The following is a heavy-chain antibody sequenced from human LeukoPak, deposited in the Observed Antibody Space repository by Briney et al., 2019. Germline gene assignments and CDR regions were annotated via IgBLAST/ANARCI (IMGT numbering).Heavy chain of an antibody. CDR3: AREGIAARGHFDL. Sequence: ASVKVSCKASGYTFTSYYMHWVRQAPGQGLEWMGIINPSGGSTSYAQKFQGRVTITTDESTSTAYMELSSLRSEDTAVYYCAREGIAARGHFDLWGRGTLVTVSS. D-gene: IGHD6-6*01. CDR2: INPSGGST. CDR1: GYTFTSYY. V-gene: IGHV1-46*01. J-gene: IGHJ2*01.